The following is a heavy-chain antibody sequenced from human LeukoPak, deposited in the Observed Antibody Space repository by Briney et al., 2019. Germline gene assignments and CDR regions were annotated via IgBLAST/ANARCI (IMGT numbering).Heavy chain of an antibody. J-gene: IGHJ5*02. CDR2: LYSDGSN. Sequence: SGGSLRLSCAASGLTVSNNDMNWVRQSPGKGLEWVSTLYSDGSNYYDDSVRGRFTIFRKNSKNTVYYLIKHLRNEETAAYFFWRVCLGLDPWGQRTVVTVSS. V-gene: IGHV3-53*04. D-gene: IGHD3-10*01. CDR1: GLTVSNND. CDR3: WRVCLGLDP.